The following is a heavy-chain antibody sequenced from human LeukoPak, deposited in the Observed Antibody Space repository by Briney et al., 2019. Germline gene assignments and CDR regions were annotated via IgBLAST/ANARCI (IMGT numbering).Heavy chain of an antibody. CDR2: IYYSGST. CDR1: GGSISSYY. CDR3: ARRDYDSSGYYFY. D-gene: IGHD3-22*01. Sequence: SETLSLTCTVSGGSISSYYWSWIRQPPGKGLEWIGYIYYSGSTYYNPSLKSRVTISVDTSKNQFSLKLSSVTAADTAVYYCARRDYDSSGYYFYWGQGTLVTVSS. J-gene: IGHJ4*02. V-gene: IGHV4-59*06.